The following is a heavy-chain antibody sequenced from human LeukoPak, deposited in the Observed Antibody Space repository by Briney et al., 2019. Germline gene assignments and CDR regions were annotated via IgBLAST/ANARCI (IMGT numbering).Heavy chain of an antibody. Sequence: ASVKVSCKASGYTFTTYYIHWVRQAPGQGLEWVGIITPSGGDTKYAQKFQGRVTLIRDTSTSTVSMELSSLRSEDTAVYYCARGSFAGTGGYYASNPFFDYWGQGTLVTVSS. D-gene: IGHD3-22*01. CDR3: ARGSFAGTGGYYASNPFFDY. J-gene: IGHJ4*02. V-gene: IGHV1-46*01. CDR1: GYTFTTYY. CDR2: ITPSGGDT.